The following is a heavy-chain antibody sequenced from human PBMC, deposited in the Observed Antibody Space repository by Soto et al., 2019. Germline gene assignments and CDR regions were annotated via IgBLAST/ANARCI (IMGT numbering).Heavy chain of an antibody. D-gene: IGHD6-19*01. CDR1: GFTFSSYG. CDR2: IWYDGSNK. CDR3: ARVFSGWTYYFDY. J-gene: IGHJ4*02. Sequence: QVQLVESGGGVVQPGRSLRLSCAASGFTFSSYGMHWVRQAPGKGLEWVAVIWYDGSNKYYADSVKGRFTISRDNSKNTLYLQMNSLRAEDTAVYYRARVFSGWTYYFDYWGQGTLVTVSS. V-gene: IGHV3-33*01.